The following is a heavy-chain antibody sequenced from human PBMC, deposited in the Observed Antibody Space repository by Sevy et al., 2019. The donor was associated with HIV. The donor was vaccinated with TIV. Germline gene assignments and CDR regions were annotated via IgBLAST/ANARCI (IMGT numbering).Heavy chain of an antibody. CDR3: ARPEGWELLGAFDI. Sequence: GGSLRLSCAASGFTFSDYYMSWIRQAPGKGLEWVSYISSSSSYTNYADSVKCRFTISRDNAKNSLYLQMNSLRAEDTAVYYCARPEGWELLGAFDIWGQGTMVTVS. CDR1: GFTFSDYY. V-gene: IGHV3-11*06. D-gene: IGHD1-26*01. J-gene: IGHJ3*02. CDR2: ISSSSSYT.